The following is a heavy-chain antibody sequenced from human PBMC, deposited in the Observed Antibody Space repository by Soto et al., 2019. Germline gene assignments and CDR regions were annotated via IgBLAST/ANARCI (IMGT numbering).Heavy chain of an antibody. J-gene: IGHJ4*02. CDR3: ARVRYYYGSGSYPDY. Sequence: PSETLSLTCTVPGGSVNIGTYYWSWILQPPGKGLEWIGYIYYSGSTNYNPSLKSRVTMSVDTSKNQFSLKLSSVTAADTAVYYCARVRYYYGSGSYPDYWGQGTLVTVSS. CDR2: IYYSGST. V-gene: IGHV4-61*01. D-gene: IGHD3-10*01. CDR1: GGSVNIGTYY.